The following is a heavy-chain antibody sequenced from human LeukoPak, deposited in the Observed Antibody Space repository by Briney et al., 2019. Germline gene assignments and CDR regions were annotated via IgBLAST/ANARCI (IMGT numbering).Heavy chain of an antibody. J-gene: IGHJ3*02. V-gene: IGHV4-34*01. Sequence: SETLSLICAVYGGSFSGYYWSWIRQPPGKGLEWIGEINHSGSTNYNPSLKSRVTISVDTSKNQFSLKLSSVTAADTAVYYCATRLLGYCSGGSCYYAFDIWGQGTMVTVSS. D-gene: IGHD2-15*01. CDR3: ATRLLGYCSGGSCYYAFDI. CDR2: INHSGST. CDR1: GGSFSGYY.